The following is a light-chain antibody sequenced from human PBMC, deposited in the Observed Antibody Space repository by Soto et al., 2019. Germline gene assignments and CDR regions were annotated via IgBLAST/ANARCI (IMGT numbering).Light chain of an antibody. Sequence: QSALTQPPSASGSPGQSVTISCTGTSSDVGLYDYVSWYQQHPGKVPKLLIYEVTQRPSGVPDRFSGSKSGNTASLTVSGLQAEGEADYYCSSYGGNSNYVFGTGTKVTAL. CDR1: SSDVGLYDY. CDR2: EVT. V-gene: IGLV2-8*01. J-gene: IGLJ1*01. CDR3: SSYGGNSNYV.